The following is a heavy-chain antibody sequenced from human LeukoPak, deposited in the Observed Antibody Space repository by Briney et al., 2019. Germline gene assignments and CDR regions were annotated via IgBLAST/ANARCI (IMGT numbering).Heavy chain of an antibody. J-gene: IGHJ6*02. CDR3: ARTDYGMDV. CDR2: INHSGST. Sequence: SETLSLTCAVYGGSFSVYYWSWIRQPPGKGLEWIGEINHSGSTNYNPSLKSRVTISVDTSKNQFSLKLSSVTAADTAVYYCARTDYGMDVWGQGTTVTVSS. CDR1: GGSFSVYY. V-gene: IGHV4-34*01. D-gene: IGHD2-21*02.